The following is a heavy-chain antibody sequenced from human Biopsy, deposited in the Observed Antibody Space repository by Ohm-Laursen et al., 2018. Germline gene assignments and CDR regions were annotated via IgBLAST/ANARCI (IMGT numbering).Heavy chain of an antibody. V-gene: IGHV3-74*01. CDR2: SNTDGSHT. CDR3: ARDASQGFDS. Sequence: GSLRLSCTASGFTFNNYWMHWVRHAPGKGLVWVSRSNTDGSHTNYADSVKGRFTTSTDNAKNTLYLYMSSLTVGDTAVYFCARDASQGFDSWGQGTLVTVSS. CDR1: GFTFNNYW. J-gene: IGHJ5*01.